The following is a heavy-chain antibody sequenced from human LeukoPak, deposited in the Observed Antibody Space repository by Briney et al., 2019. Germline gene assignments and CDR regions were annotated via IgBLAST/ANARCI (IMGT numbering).Heavy chain of an antibody. CDR2: IYSGGST. CDR3: ARELVRGADDAFDI. CDR1: GSTVSSNY. J-gene: IGHJ3*02. Sequence: GGSLRLSCAASGSTVSSNYMSWVRQAPGKGLEWVSVIYSGGSTYYADSVKGRFTISRDNSKNTLYLQMNSLRAEDTAVYYCARELVRGADDAFDIWGQGTMVTVSS. V-gene: IGHV3-66*01. D-gene: IGHD3-10*01.